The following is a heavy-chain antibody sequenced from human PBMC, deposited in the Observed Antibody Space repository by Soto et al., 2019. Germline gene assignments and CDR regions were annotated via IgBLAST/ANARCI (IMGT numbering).Heavy chain of an antibody. CDR1: GFSLRDYG. CDR3: ARDPTGGYFHYDY. CDR2: VSDDGSEQ. Sequence: GVSLRLSGAAAGFSLRDYGMHWVRQAPGHGLEYLAAVSDDGSEQYYADSMRGRFTISRDNSKNTVYLQLDSLTTGDTAVYYCARDPTGGYFHYDYWGQGALVTVSS. D-gene: IGHD1-26*01. J-gene: IGHJ4*02. V-gene: IGHV3-30*17.